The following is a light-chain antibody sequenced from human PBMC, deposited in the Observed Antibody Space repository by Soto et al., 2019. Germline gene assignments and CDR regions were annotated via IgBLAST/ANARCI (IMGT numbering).Light chain of an antibody. J-gene: IGKJ4*01. V-gene: IGKV3-15*01. Sequence: EIVMTQSPATLSVSPGERATLSCRASQSVRSKLAWYQQKPGQAPRLLIYGASTRATGIPARFSGRGSGTEFTLTISSLQSEDFAVYYCQQYNNWPLLTFGGGTKVEIK. CDR2: GAS. CDR3: QQYNNWPLLT. CDR1: QSVRSK.